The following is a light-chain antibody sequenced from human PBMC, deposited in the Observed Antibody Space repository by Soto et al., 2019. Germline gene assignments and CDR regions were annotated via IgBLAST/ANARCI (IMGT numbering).Light chain of an antibody. V-gene: IGKV3-11*01. CDR3: QQRSNWLT. J-gene: IGKJ4*01. CDR1: QSISPY. CDR2: DAS. Sequence: EIVLTQSPATLSLSPGERATLSCRASQSISPYLAWYQQKPGQAPRLLIFDASNSATGIPDRFSGSGSGTDFPLTISRLEPEDFAVYYCQQRSNWLTFGGGTKVEI.